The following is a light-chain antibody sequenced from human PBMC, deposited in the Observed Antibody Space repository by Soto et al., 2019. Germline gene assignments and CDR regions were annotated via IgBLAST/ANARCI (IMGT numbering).Light chain of an antibody. CDR2: DND. J-gene: IGLJ7*01. CDR3: ATWDTSLSVA. V-gene: IGLV1-51*01. Sequence: QSVLSQPPSVSAAPGQKVTISCSGRKTNIGRNYVSWYQQVPGAAPKLLIYDNDMRPSGIPDRFSASKSGTSATLNITGLQTGDEADYYCATWDTSLSVAFGGGTQLTVL. CDR1: KTNIGRNY.